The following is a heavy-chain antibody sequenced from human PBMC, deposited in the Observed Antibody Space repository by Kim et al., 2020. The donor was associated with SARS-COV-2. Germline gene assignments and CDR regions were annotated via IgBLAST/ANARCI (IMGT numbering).Heavy chain of an antibody. Sequence: GGSLRLSCAASGFTFSSYAMSWVRQAPGKGLEWVSVIYSGGSSTYYADSVKGRFTISRDNSKNTLYLQMNSLRAEDTAVYYCAKGVVTAEYFQHWGQGTLVTVSS. V-gene: IGHV3-23*03. CDR3: AKGVVTAEYFQH. D-gene: IGHD2-15*01. CDR1: GFTFSSYA. CDR2: IYSGGSST. J-gene: IGHJ1*01.